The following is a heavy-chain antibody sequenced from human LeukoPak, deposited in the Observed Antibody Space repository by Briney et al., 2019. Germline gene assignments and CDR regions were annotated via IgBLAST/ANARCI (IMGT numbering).Heavy chain of an antibody. J-gene: IGHJ4*02. V-gene: IGHV3-30-3*01. CDR2: MSYDGSNK. CDR1: GFTFSSYA. Sequence: PGGSLRLSCAASGFTFSSYAMHWVRQAPGKGLQWVAVMSYDGSNKYYADSVKGRFTISRDNSKNTLYLQMTRLRAEDTAVYYCAGDRDYYDNYYFDYWGQGTLVTVSS. D-gene: IGHD3-22*01. CDR3: AGDRDYYDNYYFDY.